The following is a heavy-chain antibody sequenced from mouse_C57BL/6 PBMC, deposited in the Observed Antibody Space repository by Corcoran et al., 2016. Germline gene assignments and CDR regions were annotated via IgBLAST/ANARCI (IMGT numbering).Heavy chain of an antibody. J-gene: IGHJ4*01. Sequence: EIQLQQSGPELVKPGASVKIPCKASGYTFTDYNMAWVKQSHGKSLEWIGDINPNNGGTIYNQKFKGKATLTVDKSSSTAYMELRSLTSEDTAVYYCARKNYGNYEGYAMDYWGQGTSVTVSS. CDR2: INPNNGGT. V-gene: IGHV1-18*01. D-gene: IGHD2-1*01. CDR1: GYTFTDYN. CDR3: ARKNYGNYEGYAMDY.